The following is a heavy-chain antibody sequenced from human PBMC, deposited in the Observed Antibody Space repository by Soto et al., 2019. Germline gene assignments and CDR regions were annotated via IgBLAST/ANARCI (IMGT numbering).Heavy chain of an antibody. V-gene: IGHV1-69*13. D-gene: IGHD2-2*01. CDR3: ARDRIGIVVVPAARSGDYYYYGMDV. Sequence: SVKVSCKASGYTFTSYGISWVRQAPGQGLEWMGGIIPIFGTANYAQKFQGRVTITADESTSTAYMELSSLRSEDTAVYYCARDRIGIVVVPAARSGDYYYYGMDVWGQGTTVTVSS. CDR2: IIPIFGTA. J-gene: IGHJ6*02. CDR1: GYTFTSYG.